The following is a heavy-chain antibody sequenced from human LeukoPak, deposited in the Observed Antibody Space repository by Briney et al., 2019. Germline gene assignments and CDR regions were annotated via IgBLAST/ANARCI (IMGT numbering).Heavy chain of an antibody. Sequence: SETLSLTCTVSGGSISSYYWSWIRQPSGKLLEWIGRIYTSGSTNYNPSLKSRVTMSVDTSKNQFSLKLSSVTAADTAVYYCARSPGAQRDAFDIWGQGTMVTVSS. CDR1: GGSISSYY. V-gene: IGHV4-4*07. CDR3: ARSPGAQRDAFDI. D-gene: IGHD6-25*01. CDR2: IYTSGST. J-gene: IGHJ3*02.